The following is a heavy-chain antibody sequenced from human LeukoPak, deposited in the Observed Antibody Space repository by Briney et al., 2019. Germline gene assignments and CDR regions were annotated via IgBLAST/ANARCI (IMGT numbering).Heavy chain of an antibody. CDR3: ASYILTGSDAFDI. V-gene: IGHV3-11*01. CDR2: ISSSGSTI. CDR1: GFTFSDYY. D-gene: IGHD3-9*01. J-gene: IGHJ3*02. Sequence: GGPLRLSCAASGFTFSDYYMSWIRQAPGKGLEWVSYISSSGSTIYYADSVKGRFTISRDNAKNSLYLQMNSLRAEDTAVYYCASYILTGSDAFDIWGQGTMVTVSS.